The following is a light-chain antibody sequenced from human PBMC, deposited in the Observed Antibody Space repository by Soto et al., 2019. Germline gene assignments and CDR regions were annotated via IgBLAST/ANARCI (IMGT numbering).Light chain of an antibody. J-gene: IGLJ2*01. V-gene: IGLV3-1*01. CDR3: QAWDSSTAI. Sequence: SYELTQPPSVSVSPGQTASITCSADKLGDKYACWYQQKPGQSPVLVIYQDGKRPSGIPERFSGSNSGNTATLTISGTQAMDEADYYCQAWDSSTAIFGGGTKLTVL. CDR1: KLGDKY. CDR2: QDG.